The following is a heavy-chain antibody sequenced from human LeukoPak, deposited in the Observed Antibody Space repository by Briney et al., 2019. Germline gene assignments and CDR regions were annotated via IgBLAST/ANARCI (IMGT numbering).Heavy chain of an antibody. CDR2: ISGYNGNT. J-gene: IGHJ3*02. V-gene: IGHV1-18*01. CDR1: GYTFVSYG. D-gene: IGHD3-22*01. CDR3: ASRYYYDSSGYYGAFDI. Sequence: ASVKVSCKAAGYTFVSYGISWVRQAPGQGLEWMGWISGYNGNTNYAQKFQGRVTMTTETSTSTIYMEPSSLRSEDTAVYYCASRYYYDSSGYYGAFDIWGQGTMVTVSS.